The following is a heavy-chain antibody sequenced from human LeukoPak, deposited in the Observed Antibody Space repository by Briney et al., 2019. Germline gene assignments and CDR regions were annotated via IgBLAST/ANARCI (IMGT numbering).Heavy chain of an antibody. CDR2: IYSDGST. D-gene: IGHD6-19*01. CDR3: AKVRWDNSGWYYLDS. CDR1: GFTVSSDY. V-gene: IGHV3-66*01. J-gene: IGHJ4*02. Sequence: GGSLRLSCAASGFTVSSDYMNWVRQAPGKGLEWVSVIYSDGSTYYADSVEGRFTISRDKSKSTLLLQMNSLRAEDTAVYYCAKVRWDNSGWYYLDSWGQGTLVTVSS.